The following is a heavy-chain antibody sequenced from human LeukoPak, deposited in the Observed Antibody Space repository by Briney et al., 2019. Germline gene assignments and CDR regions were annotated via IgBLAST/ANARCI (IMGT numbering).Heavy chain of an antibody. CDR1: GFTFSTYA. CDR3: AKQSRATVSIINFDY. J-gene: IGHJ4*02. CDR2: ISAGGGST. Sequence: GGSLRLSCPVSGFTFSTYAMSWVRQAPGKGLEWVSVISAGGGSTYYADSVKGRFTISRDNSKSTLYLQMNSLRAEDTAVYYCAKQSRATVSIINFDYWGQGTLVTVSS. V-gene: IGHV3-23*01. D-gene: IGHD2/OR15-2a*01.